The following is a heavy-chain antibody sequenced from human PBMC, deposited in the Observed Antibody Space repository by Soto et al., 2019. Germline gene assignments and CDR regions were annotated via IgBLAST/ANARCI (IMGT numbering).Heavy chain of an antibody. V-gene: IGHV2-5*02. D-gene: IGHD6-19*01. CDR3: AHRDIAVAGFVY. Sequence: QITLKESGPTLVKPTQTLTLTCTFSGFSLSTSGVGVGWIRQPPGKALEWLALIYWDDDKRYSPSLKSRLTITKATSKNQVVLTMTNMDPVDTATYYCAHRDIAVAGFVYWGQGTLVTVSS. CDR1: GFSLSTSGVG. CDR2: IYWDDDK. J-gene: IGHJ4*02.